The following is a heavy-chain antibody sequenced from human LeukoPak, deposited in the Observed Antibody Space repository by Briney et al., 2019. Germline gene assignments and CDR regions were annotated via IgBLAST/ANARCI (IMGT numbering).Heavy chain of an antibody. V-gene: IGHV4-4*07. CDR3: ARGRGRYCSGGSCYWSPFVY. CDR2: MRTSGNN. Sequence: PSETLSLTCTVSDGSMTNYYWSWIRQPAGKGLEWIGRMRTSGNNNYNPSLASRVTMSVDTSKKQLSLKLSSVTAADTAVYYCARGRGRYCSGGSCYWSPFVYWGQGTLVTVSS. CDR1: DGSMTNYY. J-gene: IGHJ4*02. D-gene: IGHD2-15*01.